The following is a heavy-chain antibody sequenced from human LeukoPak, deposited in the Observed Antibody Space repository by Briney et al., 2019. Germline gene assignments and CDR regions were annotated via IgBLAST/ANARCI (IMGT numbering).Heavy chain of an antibody. Sequence: PSETLSLTCAVYGGSSSGYYWSWIRQPPGKGLEWIGEINHSGSTNYNPSLKSRVTISVDTSKNQFSLKLSSVTAADTAVYYCARLPVRGVISYYYYGMDVWGQGTTVTVSS. V-gene: IGHV4-34*01. CDR2: INHSGST. CDR3: ARLPVRGVISYYYYGMDV. D-gene: IGHD3-10*01. CDR1: GGSSSGYY. J-gene: IGHJ6*02.